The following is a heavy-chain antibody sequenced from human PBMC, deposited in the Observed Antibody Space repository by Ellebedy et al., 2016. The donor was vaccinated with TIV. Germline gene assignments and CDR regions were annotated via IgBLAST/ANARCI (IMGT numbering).Heavy chain of an antibody. Sequence: SETLSLTCAISGDSVSDSGTAWNWIRHSPSRGLEWLGRTYYRSKWYTNYATSVKSRITNTPDTSKNQFSLQMDSVTPEDTAVYYCSRARVLAAGGGSDYWGQGTLVTVSS. CDR1: GDSVSDSGTA. CDR2: TYYRSKWYT. V-gene: IGHV6-1*01. J-gene: IGHJ4*02. CDR3: SRARVLAAGGGSDY. D-gene: IGHD6-13*01.